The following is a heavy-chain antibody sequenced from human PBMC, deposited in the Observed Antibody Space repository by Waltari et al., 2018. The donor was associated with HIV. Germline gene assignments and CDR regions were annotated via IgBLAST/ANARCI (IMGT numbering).Heavy chain of an antibody. Sequence: QVQLQQWGAGLLKPSETLSLTCAVYGGSFSGYYWSWIRQPPGKGLEWIGEINHSGSTNYNPSLKSRVTISVDTSKNQFSLKLSSVTAADTAVYYCARGCDIVVVPASVLGMDVWGQGTTVTVSS. CDR1: GGSFSGYY. CDR3: ARGCDIVVVPASVLGMDV. V-gene: IGHV4-34*01. J-gene: IGHJ6*02. D-gene: IGHD2-2*01. CDR2: INHSGST.